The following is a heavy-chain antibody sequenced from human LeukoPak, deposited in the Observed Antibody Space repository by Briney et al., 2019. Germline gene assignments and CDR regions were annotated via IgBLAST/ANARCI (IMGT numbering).Heavy chain of an antibody. Sequence: SETLSLTCAVYGGSFSGYYWSWIRQPPGKGGEWSGEINHSGSTNYNPSLTSRVTISVHTSKNHFSLKLSSVTAADTAVYYCAREGHGMDVWGKGTTVTVSS. CDR1: GGSFSGYY. CDR2: INHSGST. J-gene: IGHJ6*04. CDR3: AREGHGMDV. V-gene: IGHV4-34*01.